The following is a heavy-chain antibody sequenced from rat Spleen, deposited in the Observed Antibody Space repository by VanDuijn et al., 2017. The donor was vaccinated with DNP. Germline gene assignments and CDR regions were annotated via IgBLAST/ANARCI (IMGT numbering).Heavy chain of an antibody. CDR1: GSSITSNY. CDR2: MNNADIT. D-gene: IGHD1-12*02. V-gene: IGHV3-1*01. Sequence: EVQLQESGPGLVKPSQPLSLTCSVTGSSITSNYWGWIREFPGNKLEWMGYMNNADITNYNPSLKSRISITRDTSKNQFFLQLNSVTTEDTATYFCASYYYDGYYALDAWGQGTSVTVSS. CDR3: ASYYYDGYYALDA. J-gene: IGHJ4*01.